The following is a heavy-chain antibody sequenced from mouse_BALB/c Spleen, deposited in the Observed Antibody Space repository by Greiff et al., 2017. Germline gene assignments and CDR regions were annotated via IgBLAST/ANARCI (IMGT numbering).Heavy chain of an antibody. V-gene: IGHV3-2*02. CDR3: ARGRSYYLDY. Sequence: EVKLVESGPGLVTPSQSLSLTCTVTGYSITSDYAWYWIRQFPGNKLEWMGYISYSGSTSYNPSLKSRISITRDTSKHQFFLQLNSVTTEDTATYYCARGRSYYLDYWGQGTTLTVSS. D-gene: IGHD1-1*01. CDR2: ISYSGST. CDR1: GYSITSDYA. J-gene: IGHJ2*01.